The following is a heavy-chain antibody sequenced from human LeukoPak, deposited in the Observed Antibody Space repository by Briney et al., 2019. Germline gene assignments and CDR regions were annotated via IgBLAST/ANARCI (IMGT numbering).Heavy chain of an antibody. CDR1: GFTFSNAW. CDR3: TTWSITVAGPFMDY. J-gene: IGHJ4*02. V-gene: IGHV3-15*01. CDR2: IKSKTDGGTT. D-gene: IGHD6-19*01. Sequence: GGSLRLTCAASGFTFSNAWMSWVRQAPGQGLDLVGPIKSKTDGGTTDYDAPVKGRFTISRDDSKNTLYLQMNSLKTEDTAVYYCTTWSITVAGPFMDYWGQGTLVTVSS.